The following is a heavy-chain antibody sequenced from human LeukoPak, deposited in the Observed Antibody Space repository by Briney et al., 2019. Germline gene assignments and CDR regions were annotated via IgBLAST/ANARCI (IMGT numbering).Heavy chain of an antibody. CDR1: GFTFSSYA. V-gene: IGHV3-23*01. CDR3: ARALDSSSSRYQAFEE. CDR2: ISGSGGST. Sequence: GGSLRLSCAASGFTFSSYAMSWVRQAPGKGLEWVSAISGSGGSTYYADSVKGRFTISRDNAKSSLYLQMNSLRAEDTAVYYCARALDSSSSRYQAFEEWGQGTLVTVSS. D-gene: IGHD2-2*01. J-gene: IGHJ4*02.